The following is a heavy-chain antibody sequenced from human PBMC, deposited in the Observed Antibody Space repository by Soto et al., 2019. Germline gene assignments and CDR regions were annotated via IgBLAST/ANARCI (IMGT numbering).Heavy chain of an antibody. CDR3: ARVTLGYCSSTSCYQEYYFDY. V-gene: IGHV4-4*02. D-gene: IGHD2-2*01. Sequence: TSETLSLTCAVSSGSISSSNWWSWVRQPPGKGLEWIGEIYHSGSTNYNPSLKSRVTISVDKSKNQFSLKLSSVTAADTAVYYCARVTLGYCSSTSCYQEYYFDYWGQGTLVTVSS. J-gene: IGHJ4*02. CDR2: IYHSGST. CDR1: SGSISSSNW.